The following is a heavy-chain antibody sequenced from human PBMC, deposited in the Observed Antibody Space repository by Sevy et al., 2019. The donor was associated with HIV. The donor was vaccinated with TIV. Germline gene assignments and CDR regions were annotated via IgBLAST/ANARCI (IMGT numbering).Heavy chain of an antibody. CDR1: GFTFSSYA. J-gene: IGHJ3*02. CDR2: ISYDGSNK. CDR3: ATGGVGELPLVAFDI. Sequence: GGSLRLSCAASGFTFSSYAMHWVRQAPGKGLEWVAVISYDGSNKYYADSVKGRFTISRDNSKNTLYLQMNSLRAEDTAVYYCATGGVGELPLVAFDIWGQGTMVTVSS. D-gene: IGHD1-26*01. V-gene: IGHV3-30*04.